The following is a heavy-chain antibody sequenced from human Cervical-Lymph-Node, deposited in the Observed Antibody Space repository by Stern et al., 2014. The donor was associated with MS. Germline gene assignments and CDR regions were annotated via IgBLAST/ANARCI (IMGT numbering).Heavy chain of an antibody. CDR3: ARDCGSGSCYQTQYYYGVDV. V-gene: IGHV3-7*01. CDR1: GFSLSSYW. J-gene: IGHJ6*02. CDR2: IKEDGSER. D-gene: IGHD2-15*01. Sequence: EVQLVESGGGLVQPGGSLRLSCAGSGFSLSSYWMSWVRQAPGKGPELVATIKEDGSERYHVGPVKGRLTISRDNSKNSVFLQMNSLRVDDTSVYYCARDCGSGSCYQTQYYYGVDVWGQGTTVIVSS.